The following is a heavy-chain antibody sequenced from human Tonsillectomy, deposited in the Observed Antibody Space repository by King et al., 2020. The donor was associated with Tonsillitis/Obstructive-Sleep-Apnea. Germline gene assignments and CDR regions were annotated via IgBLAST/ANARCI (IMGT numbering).Heavy chain of an antibody. D-gene: IGHD2-15*01. CDR2: INHSGST. V-gene: IGHV4-34*01. Sequence: VQLQQWGAGLLKPSETLSLTCAVYGGSFSGYYWSWIRQPPGKGLEWIGEINHSGSTNYNPSLESRVTISVDTSKNQFSLKLSSVTAADTAVYYCASGYCSGGSCYSYPYDYWGQGTLVTVSS. CDR1: GGSFSGYY. J-gene: IGHJ4*02. CDR3: ASGYCSGGSCYSYPYDY.